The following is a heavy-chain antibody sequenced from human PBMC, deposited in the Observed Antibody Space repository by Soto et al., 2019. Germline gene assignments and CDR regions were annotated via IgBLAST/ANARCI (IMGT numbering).Heavy chain of an antibody. CDR2: LGAARDP. Sequence: EVQLVESGGGSVQPGESLRLSCAASGFSFRDYDMHWVRQRKGKGLEWVSALGAARDPYYVGSVKGRFSVSRDNAQNSLFLQLNSRRVDDTAVYSCARAYLGWLPRRADYYSAMDVWGRGTTGTVSS. J-gene: IGHJ6*02. D-gene: IGHD6-19*01. CDR3: ARAYLGWLPRRADYYSAMDV. CDR1: GFSFRDYD. V-gene: IGHV3-13*05.